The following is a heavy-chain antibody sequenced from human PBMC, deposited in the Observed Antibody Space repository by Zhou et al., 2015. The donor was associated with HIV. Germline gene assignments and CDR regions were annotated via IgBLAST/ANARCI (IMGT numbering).Heavy chain of an antibody. CDR1: GGTFSSYA. D-gene: IGHD3-22*01. J-gene: IGHJ3*02. V-gene: IGHV1-69*12. Sequence: QVQLVQSGAEVKKPGSSVKVSCKASGGTFSSYAISWVRQAPGQGLEWMGGIIPIFGTANYAQKFQGRVTITADESTSTAYMELSSLRSEDTAVYYCARDRAPHRVYYYDSSGCFDIWGQGTMVTVSS. CDR2: IIPIFGTA. CDR3: ARDRAPHRVYYYDSSGCFDI.